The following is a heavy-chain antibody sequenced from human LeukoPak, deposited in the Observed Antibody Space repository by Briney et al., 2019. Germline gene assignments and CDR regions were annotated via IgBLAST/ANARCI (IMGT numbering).Heavy chain of an antibody. CDR1: GFTFSSYS. CDR2: ISSSSSYI. Sequence: PGGSLRLSCAASGFTFSSYSMNWVRQAPGKGLEWVSSISSSSSYINYADSVKGRFTISRDNAKNSLYLQMNSLRAEDTAVYYCASLGYSYGYPFDYWGQGTLVTVSS. CDR3: ASLGYSYGYPFDY. J-gene: IGHJ4*02. V-gene: IGHV3-21*01. D-gene: IGHD5-18*01.